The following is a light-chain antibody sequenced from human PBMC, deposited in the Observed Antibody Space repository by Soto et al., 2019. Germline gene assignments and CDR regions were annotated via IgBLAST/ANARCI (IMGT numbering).Light chain of an antibody. V-gene: IGKV3-15*01. J-gene: IGKJ2*03. CDR2: RAS. Sequence: EIVMTQSPATLSVSPGEGATLFCRASQSVRSNLAWYHQKPGQAPRLLIYRASTRATGIPARFSGSGSVTEFTLTISSLQSEDFAVYYCQQYNNWPQSFGQGTELEIK. CDR1: QSVRSN. CDR3: QQYNNWPQS.